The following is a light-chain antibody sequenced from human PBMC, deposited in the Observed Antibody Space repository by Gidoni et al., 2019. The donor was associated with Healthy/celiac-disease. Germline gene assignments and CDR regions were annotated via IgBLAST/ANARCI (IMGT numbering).Light chain of an antibody. CDR2: KDS. V-gene: IGLV3-25*03. CDR3: QSADISGTHVV. J-gene: IGLJ2*01. CDR1: ALPKQY. Sequence: SYELTQPPSVSVSPGQTARITCSGDALPKQYAYWYQQKPGQAPVLVISKDSERPSGLPERFSGSTSGTTVTLTISGVQAEDEAEYYCQSADISGTHVVFGGGTKLTVL.